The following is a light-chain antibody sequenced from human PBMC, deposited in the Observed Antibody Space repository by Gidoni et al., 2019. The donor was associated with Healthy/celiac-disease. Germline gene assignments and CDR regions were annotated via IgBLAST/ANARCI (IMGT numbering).Light chain of an antibody. Sequence: DIQMTQSPPTLSAPVGDRVTITCRPSKSSSSWLAWYQQKPGKAPKLLIYKTSSLESGVPSRFSGSGSGTAFTLTIRSLQPDDFATYYCHQYNRYWTFGQGTKVEIK. J-gene: IGKJ1*01. CDR1: KSSSSW. CDR3: HQYNRYWT. V-gene: IGKV1-5*03. CDR2: KTS.